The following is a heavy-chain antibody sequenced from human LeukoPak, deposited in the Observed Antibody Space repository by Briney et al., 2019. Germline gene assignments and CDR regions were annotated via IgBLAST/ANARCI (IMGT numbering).Heavy chain of an antibody. J-gene: IGHJ4*02. CDR2: ISYDGSDK. CDR1: AFTSSTYG. V-gene: IGHV3-30*18. CDR3: AKDRDTAMVVPTAGDY. D-gene: IGHD5-18*01. Sequence: PGGSLRLSCAASAFTSSTYGMHWVRQAPGKGLEWVAVISYDGSDKHYADSVKGRFTISRDNSKNTLYLQMNSLRAEDTAVYYCAKDRDTAMVVPTAGDYWGQGTLVTVSS.